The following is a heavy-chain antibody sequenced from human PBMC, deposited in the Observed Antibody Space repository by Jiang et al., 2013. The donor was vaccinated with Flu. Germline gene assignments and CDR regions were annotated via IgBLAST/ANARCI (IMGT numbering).Heavy chain of an antibody. CDR2: INPNSGGT. J-gene: IGHJ5*02. CDR3: ARAGPNCSSTSCRMNWFDP. V-gene: IGHV1-2*04. Sequence: AEVKKPGASVKVSCKASGYTFTGYYMHWVRQAPGQGLEWMGWINPNSGGTNYAQKFQDWVTMTRDTSISTAYMELSRLRSDDTAVYYCARAGPNCSSTSCRMNWFDPWGQGTLVTVSS. D-gene: IGHD2-2*01. CDR1: GYTFTGYY.